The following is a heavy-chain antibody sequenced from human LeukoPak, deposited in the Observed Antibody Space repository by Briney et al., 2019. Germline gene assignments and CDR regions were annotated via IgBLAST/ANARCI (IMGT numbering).Heavy chain of an antibody. Sequence: SETLSLTCTVSGGSISSYYWSWIRQPPGKGLEWIGYIYYSGSTNYNPSLKSRVTISVDTSKNQFSLKLSSVTAADTAVYYCARARLGAPEGYYYYYMDVWGKGTTVTIS. D-gene: IGHD1-26*01. V-gene: IGHV4-59*01. CDR2: IYYSGST. CDR3: ARARLGAPEGYYYYYMDV. J-gene: IGHJ6*03. CDR1: GGSISSYY.